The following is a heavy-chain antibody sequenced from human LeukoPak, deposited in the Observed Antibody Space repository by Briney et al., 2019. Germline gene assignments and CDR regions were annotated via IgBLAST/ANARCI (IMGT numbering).Heavy chain of an antibody. CDR2: ISSSSSTI. J-gene: IGHJ6*03. CDR1: GFTFSSYS. V-gene: IGHV3-48*01. D-gene: IGHD4-17*01. CDR3: ARGPVTWGYYYYYMDV. Sequence: QLGGSLRLSCAASGFTFSSYSMNWVRQAPGKGLEWVSYISSSSSTIYYADSVEGRFTISRDNAKNSLYLQMNSLRAEDTAVYYCARGPVTWGYYYYYMDVWGKGTTVTVS.